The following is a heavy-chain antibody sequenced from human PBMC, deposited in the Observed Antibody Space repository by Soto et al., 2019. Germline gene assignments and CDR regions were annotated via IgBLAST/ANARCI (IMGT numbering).Heavy chain of an antibody. CDR2: ISAYNGNT. D-gene: IGHD6-13*01. CDR1: GDTFTSYG. CDR3: ARVERYSSSWYLGY. J-gene: IGHJ4*02. Sequence: EASVKVSCKASGDTFTSYGISCVRQAPGQGLEWMGWISAYNGNTNYAQKLQGRVTMTTDTSTSTAYMELRSLRSDDTAAYYCARVERYSSSWYLGYWGQGTLVTVSS. V-gene: IGHV1-18*01.